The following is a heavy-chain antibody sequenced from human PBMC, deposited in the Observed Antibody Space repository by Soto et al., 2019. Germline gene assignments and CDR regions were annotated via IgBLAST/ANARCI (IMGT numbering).Heavy chain of an antibody. J-gene: IGHJ4*02. CDR2: ISGSSSYV. D-gene: IGHD2-2*01. CDR1: GFTFSDYY. Sequence: GGALRLSCAASGFTFSDYYMTWVRQAPGKGLQWISFISGSSSYVNYADSVKGRFTISRDNAKSSLSLQMNSLGAEDTAVYYCARGETVAAALDYWGQGIQVTVSS. V-gene: IGHV3-11*06. CDR3: ARGETVAAALDY.